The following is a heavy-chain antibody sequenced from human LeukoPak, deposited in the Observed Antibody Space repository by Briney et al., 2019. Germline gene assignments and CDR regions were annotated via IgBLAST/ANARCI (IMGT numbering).Heavy chain of an antibody. J-gene: IGHJ3*02. Sequence: SETLSLTCAVYGGSFSGYYWSWIRQPPGKGLEWIGEINHSGSTNYNPSLKRRVTISVDTSKNQFSLKLSSVTAADTAVYYCARGFSGIRAFDIWGQGTMVTVSS. V-gene: IGHV4-34*01. CDR2: INHSGST. D-gene: IGHD6-25*01. CDR3: ARGFSGIRAFDI. CDR1: GGSFSGYY.